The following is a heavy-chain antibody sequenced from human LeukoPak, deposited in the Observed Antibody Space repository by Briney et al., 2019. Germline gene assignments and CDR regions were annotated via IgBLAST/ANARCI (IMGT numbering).Heavy chain of an antibody. J-gene: IGHJ3*02. D-gene: IGHD3-22*01. CDR3: AREGYYDSSGYSPYAFDI. CDR1: GYTFTVYG. V-gene: IGHV1-18*01. CDR2: ISAYNGNT. Sequence: VASVKVSCKASGYTFTVYGISWVRQAPGQGLEWMAWISAYNGNTNYAQKFQGRVTMTTDTSTSTAYMELRSLRSDDTAVYYCAREGYYDSSGYSPYAFDIWGQGTMVTVSS.